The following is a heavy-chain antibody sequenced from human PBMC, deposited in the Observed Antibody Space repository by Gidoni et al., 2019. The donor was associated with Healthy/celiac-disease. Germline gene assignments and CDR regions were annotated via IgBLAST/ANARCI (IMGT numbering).Heavy chain of an antibody. CDR2: INHSGRT. J-gene: IGHJ4*02. CDR3: ARGGSGWYHEEGNFDY. V-gene: IGHV4-34*01. D-gene: IGHD6-19*01. CDR1: GGSFSGYS. Sequence: QVQLQQRGAGLLEPSETLSLTCAIYGGSFSGYSWSWIRQPPGKGLEWIGEINHSGRTTYNPSLKSRVTISVDTSKNQFSLKLSSVTAADTAVYYCARGGSGWYHEEGNFDYWGQGTLVTVSS.